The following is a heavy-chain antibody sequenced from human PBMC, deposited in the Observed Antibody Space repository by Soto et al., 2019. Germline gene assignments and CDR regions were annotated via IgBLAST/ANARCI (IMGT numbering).Heavy chain of an antibody. D-gene: IGHD2-2*01. CDR1: EFTFSSYA. Sequence: PGGSLRLSCAASEFTFSSYAMSWVRQAPGKGLEWVSAISGSGDSTYYADSVKGRFTISRDNFKNTLYLQMNSLRAEDTAVYYCAKGPTDGIVVVPAAAIGYYWGQGTLVTVSS. J-gene: IGHJ4*02. V-gene: IGHV3-23*01. CDR2: ISGSGDST. CDR3: AKGPTDGIVVVPAAAIGYY.